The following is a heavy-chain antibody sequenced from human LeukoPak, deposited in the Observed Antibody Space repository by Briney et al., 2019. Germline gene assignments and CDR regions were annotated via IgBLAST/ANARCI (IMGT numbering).Heavy chain of an antibody. CDR2: IYYSKNT. J-gene: IGHJ4*02. Sequence: PAETLSLTCTVSGVSISSSSAYWGWIRQPPGKGLEWIGSIYYSKNTYYDPSLKSRVNISADTSKNQFSLTLGSVSATDTAVYYCVSPRGFSYGYFDYWGQGTLVTVSS. CDR3: VSPRGFSYGYFDY. V-gene: IGHV4-39*01. D-gene: IGHD5-18*01. CDR1: GVSISSSSAY.